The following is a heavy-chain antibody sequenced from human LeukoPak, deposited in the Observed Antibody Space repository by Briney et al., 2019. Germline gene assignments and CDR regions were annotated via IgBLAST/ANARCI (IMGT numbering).Heavy chain of an antibody. J-gene: IGHJ4*02. CDR1: GGSVSSYY. CDR3: AREGEFRDGYNYGFDY. CDR2: IYYSGST. Sequence: SETLSLTCTVSGGSVSSYYWSWIRQPPGKGLEWIGYIYYSGSTNYNPSLKSRVTISVDTSKNQFSLKLSSVTAADTAVYYCAREGEFRDGYNYGFDYWGQGTLVTVSS. D-gene: IGHD5-24*01. V-gene: IGHV4-59*02.